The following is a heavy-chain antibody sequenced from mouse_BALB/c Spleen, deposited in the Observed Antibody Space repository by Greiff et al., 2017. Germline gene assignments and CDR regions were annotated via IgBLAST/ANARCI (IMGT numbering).Heavy chain of an antibody. CDR1: GFSLTSYG. J-gene: IGHJ3*01. V-gene: IGHV2-9*02. Sequence: VKLEESGPGLVAPSQCLSITCTVSGFSLTSYGVHWVRQHPGKGLEWLGVIWAGGSTNYNPTLISSLSIGKDNAKSQVFLKMNSLQADDTAMYYCGREERAWFAYWGQGTLVTVSA. CDR2: IWAGGST. CDR3: GREERAWFAY.